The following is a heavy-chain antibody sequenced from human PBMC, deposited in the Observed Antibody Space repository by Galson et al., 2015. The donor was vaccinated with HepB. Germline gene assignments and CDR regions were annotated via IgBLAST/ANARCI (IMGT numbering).Heavy chain of an antibody. CDR3: ARDRVPIAVAGRVFDY. V-gene: IGHV3-30*03. D-gene: IGHD6-19*01. J-gene: IGHJ4*02. CDR2: ISYDGTDK. CDR1: GFTFSSYG. Sequence: SLRLSCAASGFTFSSYGMHWVRQAPGKGLEWVAVISYDGTDKYYADSVKGRFTISRDISKNTLYLQMNSLRAEDTALYYCARDRVPIAVAGRVFDYWGQGTLVTVSS.